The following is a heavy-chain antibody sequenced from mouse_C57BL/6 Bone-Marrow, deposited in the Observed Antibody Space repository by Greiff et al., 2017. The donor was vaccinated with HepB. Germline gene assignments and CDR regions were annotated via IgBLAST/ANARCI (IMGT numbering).Heavy chain of an antibody. D-gene: IGHD5-5*01. CDR3: ANSTYSYYAMDY. V-gene: IGHV5-17*01. J-gene: IGHJ4*01. Sequence: EVKLVESGGGLVKPGGSLKLSCAASGFTFSDYGMHWVRQAPEKGLEWVAYISSGSSTIYYADPVKGRFTISRDNAKNTLFLQMTSLRSEDTAMYYCANSTYSYYAMDYWGQGTSVTVSS. CDR1: GFTFSDYG. CDR2: ISSGSSTI.